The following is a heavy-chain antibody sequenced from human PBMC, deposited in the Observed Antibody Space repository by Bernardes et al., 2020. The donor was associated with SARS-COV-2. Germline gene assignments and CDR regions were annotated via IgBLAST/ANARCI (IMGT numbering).Heavy chain of an antibody. CDR2: ISGSGDRT. J-gene: IGHJ4*02. CDR3: AKGRDSGYLVPFDY. D-gene: IGHD3-22*01. CDR1: GFTFRSYA. V-gene: IGHV3-23*01. Sequence: SLILSCAASGFTFRSYAMSWVRQAPGQGLEWVSGISGSGDRTNYAGSVKGRFTISRDTSKSTLYLQMNSLRAEDTAVYYCAKGRDSGYLVPFDYWGQGTLVTVSS.